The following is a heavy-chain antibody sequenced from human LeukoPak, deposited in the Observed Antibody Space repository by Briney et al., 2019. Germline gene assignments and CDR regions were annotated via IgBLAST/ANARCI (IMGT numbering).Heavy chain of an antibody. CDR2: ISSSSSYI. CDR3: ARDSSSWNDFDY. D-gene: IGHD6-13*01. Sequence: GRSLRLSCAASGFTFSSYSMNWVRQAPGKGLGWVSSISSSSSYIYYADSVKGRFTISRDNAKNSLYLQMNSLRAEDTAVYYCARDSSSWNDFDYWGQGTLVTVSS. CDR1: GFTFSSYS. V-gene: IGHV3-21*01. J-gene: IGHJ4*02.